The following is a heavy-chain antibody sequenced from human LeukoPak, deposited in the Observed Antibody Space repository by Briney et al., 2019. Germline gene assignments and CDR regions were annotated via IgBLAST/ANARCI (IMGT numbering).Heavy chain of an antibody. J-gene: IGHJ6*02. CDR2: ISNSSRYI. V-gene: IGHV3-21*01. CDR1: EFTFNNYT. D-gene: IGHD7-27*01. CDR3: ARDLGIVYYYGMDV. Sequence: KSGGSLRLSCAPSEFTFNNYTLNWVRQVPGKGLEWVSSISNSSRYISYADSVNGRFTISRDNAKNSLYLQMNSLRAEDTAVYYCARDLGIVYYYGMDVWGQGTTVIVSS.